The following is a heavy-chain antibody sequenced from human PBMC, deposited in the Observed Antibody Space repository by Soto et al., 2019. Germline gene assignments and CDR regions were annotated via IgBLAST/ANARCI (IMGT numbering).Heavy chain of an antibody. J-gene: IGHJ4*02. V-gene: IGHV3-23*01. Sequence: EVQLLESGGGLAQPGGSLRLSCAASGFTFSSYAMSWVRQAPGKGLEWVSAISGSGGSTYYADSVKGRFTISRDNSKNTLYLQMNSLRAEDTAVYYCAKVSIPRYGVGFSSFDYWGQGTLVTVSS. D-gene: IGHD4-17*01. CDR3: AKVSIPRYGVGFSSFDY. CDR2: ISGSGGST. CDR1: GFTFSSYA.